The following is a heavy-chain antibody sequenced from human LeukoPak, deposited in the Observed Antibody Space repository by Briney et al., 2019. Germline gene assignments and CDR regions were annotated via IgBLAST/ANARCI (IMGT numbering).Heavy chain of an antibody. CDR3: ARDRGAAAVPLDY. CDR2: ISSSSSYI. Sequence: PGGSLRLSCAASGFTFSSYSMSWVRQAPGKGLEWVSSISSSSSYIYYADSVKGRFTISRDNAKNSLYLQMNSLRAEDTAVYYCARDRGAAAVPLDYWGQGTLVTVSS. CDR1: GFTFSSYS. D-gene: IGHD6-13*01. J-gene: IGHJ4*02. V-gene: IGHV3-21*01.